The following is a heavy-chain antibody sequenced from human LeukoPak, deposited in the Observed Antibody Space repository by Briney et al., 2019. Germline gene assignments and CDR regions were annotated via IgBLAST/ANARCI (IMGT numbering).Heavy chain of an antibody. J-gene: IGHJ4*02. Sequence: GGSLRLSCAASGFTFSSYSMNWVRQAPGKGLEWVSSISSSSSYIYYADSVKGRFTISRDNAKNSLYLQMNSLRAEDTAIYYCATYRQVLLSFESWGQGTLVTVSS. CDR1: GFTFSSYS. V-gene: IGHV3-21*04. CDR2: ISSSSSYI. CDR3: ATYRQVLLSFES. D-gene: IGHD2/OR15-2a*01.